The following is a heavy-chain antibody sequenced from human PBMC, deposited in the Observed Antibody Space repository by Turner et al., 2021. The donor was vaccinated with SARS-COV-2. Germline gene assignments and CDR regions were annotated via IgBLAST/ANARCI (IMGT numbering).Heavy chain of an antibody. Sequence: EVQLVESGGGLVQPGSSLSLSCAASGFTFDDYAMHWVRQAPGKGLEWVSGISWNSGSIGYADSVKGRFTISRDNAKNSLYLQMNSLRAEDTALYYCAKDRATGYYYYGMDVWGQGTTVTVSS. CDR1: GFTFDDYA. CDR3: AKDRATGYYYYGMDV. CDR2: ISWNSGSI. J-gene: IGHJ6*02. D-gene: IGHD5-12*01. V-gene: IGHV3-9*01.